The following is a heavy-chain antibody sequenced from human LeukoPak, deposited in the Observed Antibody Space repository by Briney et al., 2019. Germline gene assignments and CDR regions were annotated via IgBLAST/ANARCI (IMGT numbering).Heavy chain of an antibody. CDR2: IRSKAYGGTI. J-gene: IGHJ4*02. CDR3: SCSGSYFGPFDY. Sequence: GGSLRLSCTASGFTFGDYDMSWVRQAPGKGPEWVGFIRSKAYGGTIEYAASVKGRFTISRDDSKSIAYLQMNSLKTEDTAVYYCSCSGSYFGPFDYWGQGTLVTVSS. D-gene: IGHD1-26*01. V-gene: IGHV3-49*04. CDR1: GFTFGDYD.